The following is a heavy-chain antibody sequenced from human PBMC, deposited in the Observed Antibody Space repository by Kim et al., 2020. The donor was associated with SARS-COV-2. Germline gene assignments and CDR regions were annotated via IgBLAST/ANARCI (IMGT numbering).Heavy chain of an antibody. Sequence: DYAVSVKSRITINPDTSKNQFSLQLNSVTPEDTAVYYCAGQGVVTRSFDYWGQGTLVTVSS. V-gene: IGHV6-1*01. CDR3: AGQGVVTRSFDY. D-gene: IGHD6-19*01. J-gene: IGHJ4*02.